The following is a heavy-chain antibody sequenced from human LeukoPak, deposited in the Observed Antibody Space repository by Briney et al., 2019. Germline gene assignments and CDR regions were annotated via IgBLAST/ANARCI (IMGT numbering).Heavy chain of an antibody. CDR2: FYPGASDT. D-gene: IGHD6-19*01. J-gene: IGHJ5*02. Sequence: GRPRRFSGKGPGYTFSNYWTGWLRRLPGKGLEGRGVFYPGASDTRYSPSFQGQVTISADKAINTAYLQWSSLKASDTAMYYCARQGWESAGYNSGWGSLSNLNSWGLGTLLTVSS. CDR3: ARQGWESAGYNSGWGSLSNLNS. V-gene: IGHV5-51*01. CDR1: GYTFSNYW.